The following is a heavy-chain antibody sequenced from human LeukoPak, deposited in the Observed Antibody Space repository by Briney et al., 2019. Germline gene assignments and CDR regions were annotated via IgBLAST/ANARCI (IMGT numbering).Heavy chain of an antibody. D-gene: IGHD3-10*01. CDR2: ISYDGSNK. V-gene: IGHV3-30*04. CDR1: GFTFSSYA. J-gene: IGHJ4*02. CDR3: ARGSLLWFGELSLLDY. Sequence: GGSLRLSCAASGFTFSSYAMHWVRQAPGKGLEWVAVISYDGSNKYYAGSVKGRFTISRDNSKNTLYLQMNSLRAEDTAVYYCARGSLLWFGELSLLDYWGQGTLVTVSS.